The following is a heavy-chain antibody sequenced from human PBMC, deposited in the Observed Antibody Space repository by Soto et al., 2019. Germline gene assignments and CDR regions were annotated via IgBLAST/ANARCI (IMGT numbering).Heavy chain of an antibody. CDR2: TYYRSQWHY. V-gene: IGHV6-1*01. CDR3: VRLVGNSWLDY. D-gene: IGHD4-4*01. Sequence: QVQLQQSGPGLVKPSQTLSLTCAIYGDSVSSNSVVWNWIRQSPSRGLEWLGRTYYRSQWHYEYAVFAQSRIRIDPDTSKNQVSLQLDSVSPEDSAVYYCVRLVGNSWLDYWGQGTLVTVSS. J-gene: IGHJ4*02. CDR1: GDSVSSNSVV.